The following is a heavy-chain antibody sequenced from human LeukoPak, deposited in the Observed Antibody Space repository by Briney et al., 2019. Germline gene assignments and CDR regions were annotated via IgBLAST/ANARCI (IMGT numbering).Heavy chain of an antibody. CDR1: GGSFSGYS. J-gene: IGHJ4*02. CDR2: IKDSGSP. Sequence: SETLSLTCAVYGGSFSGYSWTWIRQPPGKGLEWIGEIKDSGSPTFNPSLKSRVTMSVDTSNNQFSVRLSSLTAADTAVYYRARGRFSGLPRATTSQFDYWGQGTLVTVSS. V-gene: IGHV4-34*01. D-gene: IGHD6-19*01. CDR3: ARGRFSGLPRATTSQFDY.